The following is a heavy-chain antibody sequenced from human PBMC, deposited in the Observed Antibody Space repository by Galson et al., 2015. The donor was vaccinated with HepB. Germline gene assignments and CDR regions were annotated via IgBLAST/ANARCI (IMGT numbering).Heavy chain of an antibody. D-gene: IGHD3-9*01. Sequence: SLRLSCAASGFTFSSDAMSWVRQAPGKGLEWVSDISGSGGRTSYADPVKGRFTISRDNSKNMLYLQMNSLRAEDTAVYYCEKDGPYYVISTGYYFRGYYFDTWGQGTLVTVSS. CDR1: GFTFSSDA. CDR2: ISGSGGRT. CDR3: EKDGPYYVISTGYYFRGYYFDT. V-gene: IGHV3-23*01. J-gene: IGHJ4*02.